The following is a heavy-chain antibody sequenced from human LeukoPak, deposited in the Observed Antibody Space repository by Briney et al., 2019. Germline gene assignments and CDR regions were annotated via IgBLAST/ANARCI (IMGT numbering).Heavy chain of an antibody. J-gene: IGHJ4*02. CDR2: IKQDGSEK. CDR3: ARVRLVVTAADY. D-gene: IGHD2-21*02. CDR1: GFTFSSYA. V-gene: IGHV3-7*03. Sequence: GGSLRLSCSTSGFTFSSYAIHWVRQAPGKGLEWVANIKQDGSEKYYVDSVKGRFTISRDNSKNTLYLQMNSLRAEDTAIYYCARVRLVVTAADYWGQGTLVTVSS.